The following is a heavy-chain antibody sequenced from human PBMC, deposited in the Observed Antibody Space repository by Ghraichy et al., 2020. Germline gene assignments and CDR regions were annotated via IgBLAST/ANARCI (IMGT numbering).Heavy chain of an antibody. Sequence: GESLNISCEGSGFTFGGYPMHWVRQAPGKGLEWVAVISYDGRNRYYADSVKGRFSISRDNTKKTLILQMNDLGVEDTAIYYCARLPIQQFGEFDPDVWGQGTLVTVSS. CDR3: ARLPIQQFGEFDPDV. D-gene: IGHD3-10*01. J-gene: IGHJ4*02. CDR1: GFTFGGYP. V-gene: IGHV3-30*04. CDR2: ISYDGRNR.